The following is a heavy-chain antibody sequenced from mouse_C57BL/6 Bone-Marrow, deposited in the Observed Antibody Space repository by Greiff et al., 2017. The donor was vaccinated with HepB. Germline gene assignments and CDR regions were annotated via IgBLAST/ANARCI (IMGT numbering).Heavy chain of an antibody. V-gene: IGHV3-6*01. D-gene: IGHD2-12*01. CDR3: ARVDYKGYFDV. J-gene: IGHJ1*03. CDR2: ISYDGSN. CDR1: GYSITSGYY. Sequence: EVQLQQSGPGLVKPSQSLSLTCSVTGYSITSGYYWNWIRQFPGNKLEWMGYISYDGSNNYNPSLKNRISITRDTSKNQFFLKLNSVTTEDTATYYCARVDYKGYFDVWGTGTTVTVSS.